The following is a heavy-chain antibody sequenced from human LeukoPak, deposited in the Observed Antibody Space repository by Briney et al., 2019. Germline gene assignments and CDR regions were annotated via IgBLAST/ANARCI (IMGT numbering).Heavy chain of an antibody. J-gene: IGHJ4*02. Sequence: SETLSLTCTVSGGSVTSASHYWAWIRQPPGTGLEWIGSIHCSGSTYYSPSLKSRLTISGDTSKSQFSLKLTFVTAADTAVYYCTRHHDYGDKIDYWGQGTLVTVSS. CDR3: TRHHDYGDKIDY. CDR2: IHCSGST. V-gene: IGHV4-39*01. D-gene: IGHD4-23*01. CDR1: GGSVTSASHY.